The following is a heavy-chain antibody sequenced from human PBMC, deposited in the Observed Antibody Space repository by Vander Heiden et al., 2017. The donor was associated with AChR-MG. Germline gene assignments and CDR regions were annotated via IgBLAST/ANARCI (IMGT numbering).Heavy chain of an antibody. CDR2: ISYDGSNK. CDR3: AKDRQRGITIFGVVNGGMDV. D-gene: IGHD3-3*01. J-gene: IGHJ6*02. CDR1: GFTFSSYG. V-gene: IGHV3-30*18. Sequence: QVQLVESGGGVAQPGRSLSLSCAASGFTFSSYGMPGVRQAPGKGLEWVAVISYDGSNKYYADSVKGRFTISRDNSKNTLYLQMNSLRAEDTAVYYCAKDRQRGITIFGVVNGGMDVWGQGTTVTVSS.